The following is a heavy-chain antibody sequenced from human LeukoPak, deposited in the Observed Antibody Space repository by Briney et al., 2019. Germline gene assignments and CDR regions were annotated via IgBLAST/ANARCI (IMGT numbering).Heavy chain of an antibody. D-gene: IGHD5-12*01. CDR3: ARASAYAFHS. CDR2: ISSATTTI. Sequence: PGGSLRLSCAASGFTFSGYSMTWVRQAPGKGLEWISYISSATTTIYYADSVKGRFTISRDNAKNSLYLQMNSLRDEDTAVYYCARASAYAFHSWGQGALVTVSS. CDR1: GFTFSGYS. V-gene: IGHV3-48*02. J-gene: IGHJ1*01.